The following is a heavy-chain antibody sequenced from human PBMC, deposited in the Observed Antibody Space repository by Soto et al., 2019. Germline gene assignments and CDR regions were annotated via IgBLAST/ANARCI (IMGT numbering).Heavy chain of an antibody. J-gene: IGHJ3*02. D-gene: IGHD6-13*01. Sequence: GGSLRLSCAASGFTFRSYGMYWVRQAPGQGLEWVAIIWDDGSYKDYGNSVKGRFTISRDNSKNTLYLQMNSLRAEDTAKYYCARTYSSSWANAFDIWGQGTMVTVSS. CDR2: IWDDGSYK. CDR3: ARTYSSSWANAFDI. V-gene: IGHV3-33*07. CDR1: GFTFRSYG.